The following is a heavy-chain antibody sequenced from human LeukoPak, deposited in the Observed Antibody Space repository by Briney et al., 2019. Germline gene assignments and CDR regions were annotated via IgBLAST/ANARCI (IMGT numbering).Heavy chain of an antibody. V-gene: IGHV4-30-2*01. CDR1: GGSISSGGYN. CDR3: ARFLTAIVDY. Sequence: PSETLSLTCTVSGGSISSGGYNWSWIRQPPGKGLEWIGYIYHSGSTYYNPSLKSRVTISVDTSKNQFSLKLSSVTAADTAVYYCARFLTAIVDYWGQGTLVTVSS. D-gene: IGHD5-18*01. J-gene: IGHJ4*02. CDR2: IYHSGST.